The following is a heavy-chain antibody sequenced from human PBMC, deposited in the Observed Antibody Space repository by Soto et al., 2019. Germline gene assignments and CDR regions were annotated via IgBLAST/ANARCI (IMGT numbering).Heavy chain of an antibody. D-gene: IGHD3-22*01. V-gene: IGHV4-39*01. CDR3: ARRLYYDSSGFEGGGMDV. Sequence: AETLSLTCTGSGDSISRSRNYWGCIIQPPGKGLEWIGSIDYSGSTYYNPSLKSRVTISVDTSKNQFSLKLSSVTAADTAVYYCARRLYYDSSGFEGGGMDVWGQGTTVT. CDR2: IDYSGST. J-gene: IGHJ6*02. CDR1: GDSISRSRNY.